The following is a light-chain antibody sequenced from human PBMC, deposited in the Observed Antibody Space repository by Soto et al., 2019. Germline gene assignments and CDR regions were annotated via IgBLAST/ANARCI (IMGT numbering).Light chain of an antibody. Sequence: QSALTQPASVSGSPGQSITISCTGTSSDVGTYNYVSWYQQHPGKAPKLMIYEVTHRPSGVSNRFSGSKSGNTASLTISGLQAEDEADYSCSSYTSSSTWVFGGGTKVTVL. CDR3: SSYTSSSTWV. V-gene: IGLV2-14*01. CDR2: EVT. CDR1: SSDVGTYNY. J-gene: IGLJ3*02.